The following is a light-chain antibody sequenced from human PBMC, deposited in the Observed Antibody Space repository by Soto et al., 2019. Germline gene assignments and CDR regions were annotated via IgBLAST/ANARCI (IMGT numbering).Light chain of an antibody. CDR2: GAC. V-gene: IGKV3-20*01. J-gene: IGKJ4*01. CDR1: QTVRTNY. Sequence: EIVLTQSPGTLSLSPGERATLSCRASQTVRTNYLAWFQHKPGQAPRLLIYGACSRATGIPDRFRGSGSGTDFPLTITRLEPEDFAVYFCQQYSDSPLTFGGGTKVDIK. CDR3: QQYSDSPLT.